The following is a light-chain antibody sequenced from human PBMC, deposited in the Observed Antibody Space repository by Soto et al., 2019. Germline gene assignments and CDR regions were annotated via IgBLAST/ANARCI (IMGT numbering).Light chain of an antibody. V-gene: IGKV3-15*01. CDR2: GSS. Sequence: EIVMTQSPATLSVSPGEGATLSCRASQSVSTNLAWYQQKPGQAPRLLIYGSSTRATGIPARFSGSGSGTEFTLTISGLQSEDFAVYYCQQYNDWPPWTFGQGTKVKIK. CDR3: QQYNDWPPWT. CDR1: QSVSTN. J-gene: IGKJ1*01.